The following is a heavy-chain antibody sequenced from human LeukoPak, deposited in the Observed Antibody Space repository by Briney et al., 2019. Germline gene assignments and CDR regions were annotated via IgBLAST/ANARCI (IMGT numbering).Heavy chain of an antibody. CDR2: INHSGST. CDR1: GGSFSGYF. J-gene: IGHJ4*02. D-gene: IGHD6-19*01. V-gene: IGHV4-34*01. Sequence: SETLSLTCAVNGGSFSGYFWSWIRQPPGKGLEWIGEINHSGSTYYNASLKSRITISVGTSKRQFSLRMNSVTAADTAVYYCARATAVALDYWGQGTLVTVSS. CDR3: ARATAVALDY.